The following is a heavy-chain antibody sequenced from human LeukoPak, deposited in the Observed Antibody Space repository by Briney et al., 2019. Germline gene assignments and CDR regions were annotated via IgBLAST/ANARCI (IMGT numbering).Heavy chain of an antibody. V-gene: IGHV1-69*05. D-gene: IGHD2-8*01. CDR1: GGTFSSYA. J-gene: IGHJ3*02. CDR2: IIPIFGTA. CDR3: ASNGPGVFDI. Sequence: ASVKVSCKASGGTFSSYAISWVRQAPGQGLEWMGRIIPIFGTANYAQKFQGRVTITTDESTSTAYMELSSLRSEDTAVYYCASNGPGVFDIWGQGTMVTVSS.